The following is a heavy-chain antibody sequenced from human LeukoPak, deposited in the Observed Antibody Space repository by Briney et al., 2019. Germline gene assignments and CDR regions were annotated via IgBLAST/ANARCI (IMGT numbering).Heavy chain of an antibody. V-gene: IGHV3-7*03. D-gene: IGHD6-19*01. CDR3: ARDWTPLGSGSYYDAFDL. Sequence: GGALRLSCAASGFTFSSSWMTGVRQAPGKGLEWVANIKEDGGETNYVDSAKGRFTISRDNSKNSLYLQMNSLRAEDTAVYYCARDWTPLGSGSYYDAFDLWGQGTMVTVSS. J-gene: IGHJ3*01. CDR1: GFTFSSSW. CDR2: IKEDGGET.